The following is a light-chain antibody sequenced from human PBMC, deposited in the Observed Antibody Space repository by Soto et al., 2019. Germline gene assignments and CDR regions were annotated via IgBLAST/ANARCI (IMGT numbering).Light chain of an antibody. V-gene: IGKV3-15*01. J-gene: IGKJ1*01. CDR3: QQYVHWPPGA. CDR1: QSVSSS. Sequence: EIVVTQSPATLSVSPGERVTLSCRASQSVSSSLAWYQQRPGQAPRLLIYDTSTRAAAIAARFSGTGSGKEFTLTIRSLQSEDSAAYYCQQYVHWPPGALGHGTKVDSK. CDR2: DTS.